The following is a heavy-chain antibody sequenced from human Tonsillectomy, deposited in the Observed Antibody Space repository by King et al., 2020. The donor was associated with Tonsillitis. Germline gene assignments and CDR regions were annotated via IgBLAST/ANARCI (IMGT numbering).Heavy chain of an antibody. CDR2: VHYSGST. V-gene: IGHV4-30-4*07. CDR1: GDSVSSGAYS. Sequence: QLQESGPGLVKPSQNLSLTCGVSGDSVSSGAYSWVWIRQPPGKGLEWIGQVHYSGSTYYNPSLRGRISISIDTSKNHFSLRLNSLTAADTAVYYCARAGHYYYYGLDVWGQGTTVTVSS. J-gene: IGHJ6*02. CDR3: ARAGHYYYYGLDV.